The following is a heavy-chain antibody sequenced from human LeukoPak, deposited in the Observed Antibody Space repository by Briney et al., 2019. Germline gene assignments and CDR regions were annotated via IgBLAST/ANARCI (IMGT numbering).Heavy chain of an antibody. CDR3: ARLGYCSSTSCYSRWFDP. Sequence: SVKVSCKASGGTFSSYTISWVRQAPGQGLELMGRIIPILGISNYAQKFKGRVTITAAKSTSTAYMKLSSLRSEDTAVYYGARLGYCSSTSCYSRWFDPWGQGTLVTVSS. CDR2: IIPILGIS. J-gene: IGHJ5*02. V-gene: IGHV1-69*02. D-gene: IGHD2-2*02. CDR1: GGTFSSYT.